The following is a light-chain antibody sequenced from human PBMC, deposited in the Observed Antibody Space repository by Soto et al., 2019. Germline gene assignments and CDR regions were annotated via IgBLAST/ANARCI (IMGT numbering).Light chain of an antibody. J-gene: IGKJ1*01. CDR3: QQSYSTVTWT. V-gene: IGKV1-39*01. CDR1: QSISNY. CDR2: AAS. Sequence: DIQMTQSPSSLSASVGDRVTITCRASQSISNYLNWYQQKPGKAPKLLIYAASSLQSGVPSRFSGSGFGTDFTLTISSLQPEDFATYYCQQSYSTVTWTFGQGSKVEIK.